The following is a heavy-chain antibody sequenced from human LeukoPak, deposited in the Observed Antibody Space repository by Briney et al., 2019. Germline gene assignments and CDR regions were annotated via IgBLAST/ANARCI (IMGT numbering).Heavy chain of an antibody. CDR1: GYTFTSYA. Sequence: ASVKVSCKASGYTFTSYAMHWVRQAPGQRLEWMGWINAGNGNTKYSQEFQGRVTITRDTSASTAYMELSSLRSEDMAVYYCARSSYSSSSALYDYWGQGTLVTVSS. J-gene: IGHJ4*02. D-gene: IGHD6-6*01. V-gene: IGHV1-3*03. CDR2: INAGNGNT. CDR3: ARSSYSSSSALYDY.